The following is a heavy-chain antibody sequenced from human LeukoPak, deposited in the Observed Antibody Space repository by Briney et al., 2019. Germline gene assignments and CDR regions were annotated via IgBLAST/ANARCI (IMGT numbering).Heavy chain of an antibody. Sequence: GGSLRLSCAPSGFTVSSNYMSWVRQAPGKGLEWVSIIYSGGTTYYADSVKGRFTTSRDNSKNTLYLQVNSLRAEDTAVYYCARGTSADWSYFDYWGQGTLVTVSS. V-gene: IGHV3-66*01. CDR1: GFTVSSNY. CDR3: ARGTSADWSYFDY. CDR2: IYSGGTT. J-gene: IGHJ4*02. D-gene: IGHD6-13*01.